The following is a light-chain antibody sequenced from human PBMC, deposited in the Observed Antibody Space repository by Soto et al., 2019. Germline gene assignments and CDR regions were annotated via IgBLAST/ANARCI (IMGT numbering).Light chain of an antibody. CDR2: LGS. J-gene: IGKJ1*01. CDR3: MQALQTPA. Sequence: FMMTHPPLSLPVTSGEPASISCRSSRSLLHSNGYNYLDWYLQKPGQSPQLLIYLGSNRASGVPDRFSGSGSGTDFTLKISRVEAEDVGVYYCMQALQTPAFGQGTKVDIK. V-gene: IGKV2-28*01. CDR1: RSLLHSNGYNY.